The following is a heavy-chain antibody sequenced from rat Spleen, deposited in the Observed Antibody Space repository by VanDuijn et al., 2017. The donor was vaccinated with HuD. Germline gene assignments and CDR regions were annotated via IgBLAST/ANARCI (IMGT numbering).Heavy chain of an antibody. Sequence: QVQLKESGPGLVQPSQTLSLTCTVSGSPLTSNSVHWVRQPPGKGLEWMGGIWGDGNTDYNSALKSRLSISRDTPKSQVFLTVNSLQTDDTATYFCTSLFLPHSRAFIFWGQGTLVTVSS. V-gene: IGHV2-1*01. D-gene: IGHD1-1*01. CDR2: IWGDGNT. J-gene: IGHJ3*01. CDR1: GSPLTSNS. CDR3: TSLFLPHSRAFIF.